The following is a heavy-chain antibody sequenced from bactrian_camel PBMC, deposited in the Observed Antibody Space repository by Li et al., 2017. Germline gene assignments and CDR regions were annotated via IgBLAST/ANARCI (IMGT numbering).Heavy chain of an antibody. CDR2: IYIDSKT. V-gene: IGHV3S10*01. D-gene: IGHD6*01. CDR1: GFTFSSHA. J-gene: IGHJ6*01. CDR3: AKVEDGGSWSFGY. Sequence: VQLVESGGGLVQPGGSLRLSCAASGFTFSSHAMSWVRQAPGKGLEWVAGIYIDSKTYYGDSMKGRFTISRDNAKNTLYLQLNHLKPEDTAMYFCAKVEDGGSWSFGYWGQGTQVTVS.